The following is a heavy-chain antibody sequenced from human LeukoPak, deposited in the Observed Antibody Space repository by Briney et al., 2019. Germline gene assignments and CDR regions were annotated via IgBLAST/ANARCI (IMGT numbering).Heavy chain of an antibody. D-gene: IGHD3-16*02. CDR3: ARGLRVTFGGVIAYYYYGMDV. CDR2: ISAYNGNT. J-gene: IGHJ6*02. CDR1: GYTFTSYG. Sequence: ASVKVSCKASGYTFTSYGISWVRQAPGQGLEWMGWISAYNGNTNYAQRLQGRVTMTTDTSTSTAYMELRSLTSDDTAVYYCARGLRVTFGGVIAYYYYGMDVWGQGTTVTVSS. V-gene: IGHV1-18*01.